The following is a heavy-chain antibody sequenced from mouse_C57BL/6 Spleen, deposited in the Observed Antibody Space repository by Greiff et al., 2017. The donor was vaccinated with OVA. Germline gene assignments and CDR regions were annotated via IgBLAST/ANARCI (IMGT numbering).Heavy chain of an antibody. CDR3: ARPYSNYGAWFAY. CDR1: GFTFSDYG. CDR2: ISSGSSTI. V-gene: IGHV5-17*01. J-gene: IGHJ3*01. Sequence: DVKLVESGGGLVKPGGSLKLSCAASGFTFSDYGMHWVRRAPEKGLEWVAYISSGSSTIYYADTVKGRFTISRDNAKNTLFLQLTSLRSEDTAMYYCARPYSNYGAWFAYWGQGTLVTVSA. D-gene: IGHD2-5*01.